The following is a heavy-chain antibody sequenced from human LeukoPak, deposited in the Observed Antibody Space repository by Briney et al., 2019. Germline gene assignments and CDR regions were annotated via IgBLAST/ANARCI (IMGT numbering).Heavy chain of an antibody. Sequence: GGSLRVSCAASGFTFSSYEINLVRQAPGKGLERVSYISSSGNTIYYTDSVKGRFTISRDNAKNSLYLQMNRLRAEDTAVYYCARGSSSGWYFDYWGQGTLVTVSS. V-gene: IGHV3-48*03. CDR3: ARGSSSGWYFDY. J-gene: IGHJ4*02. CDR1: GFTFSSYE. D-gene: IGHD6-19*01. CDR2: ISSSGNTI.